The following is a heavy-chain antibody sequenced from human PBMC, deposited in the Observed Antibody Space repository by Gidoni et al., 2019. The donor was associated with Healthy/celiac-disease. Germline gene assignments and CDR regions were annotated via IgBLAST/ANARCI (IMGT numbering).Heavy chain of an antibody. CDR3: ATRSNSSSWYPYYYYYYYMDV. J-gene: IGHJ6*03. CDR2: IYYSGST. V-gene: IGHV4-59*01. CDR1: GGSISSYY. Sequence: QVQLQESGPGLVKPSETLSLTCTVSGGSISSYYWSWIRQPPGKGLEWIGYIYYSGSTNYNPSLKSRVTISVDTSKNQFSLKLSSVTAADTAVYYCATRSNSSSWYPYYYYYYYMDVWGKGTTVTVSS. D-gene: IGHD6-13*01.